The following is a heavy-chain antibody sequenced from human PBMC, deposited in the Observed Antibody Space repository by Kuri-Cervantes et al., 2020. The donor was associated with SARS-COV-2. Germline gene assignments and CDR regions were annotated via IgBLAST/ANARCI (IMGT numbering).Heavy chain of an antibody. V-gene: IGHV4-31*03. CDR2: IYYSGST. D-gene: IGHD6-13*01. CDR1: GGSISSGGYY. CDR3: ARRNSPYSSSSYYFDY. J-gene: IGHJ4*02. Sequence: LRLSCTVSGGSISSGGYYWSWIRQHPGKGLEWIGYIYYSGSTYYNPSLKSRVTISVDTSKNQFSLKLSSVTAADTAVYYCARRNSPYSSSSYYFDYWGQGTLVTVSS.